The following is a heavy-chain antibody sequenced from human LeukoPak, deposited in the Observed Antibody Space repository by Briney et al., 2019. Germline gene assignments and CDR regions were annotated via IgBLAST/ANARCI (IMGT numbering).Heavy chain of an antibody. CDR3: AKSGGYPLPTYFDY. V-gene: IGHV3-48*01. J-gene: IGHJ4*02. Sequence: PGGSLRLSCAASGFTFSSYSMNWVRQAPGKGLEWVSYISSSSSTIYHADSVKGRFTISRDNAKNSLYLQMNSLRAEDTAVYYCAKSGGYPLPTYFDYWGQGTLVTVSS. CDR2: ISSSSSTI. D-gene: IGHD5-12*01. CDR1: GFTFSSYS.